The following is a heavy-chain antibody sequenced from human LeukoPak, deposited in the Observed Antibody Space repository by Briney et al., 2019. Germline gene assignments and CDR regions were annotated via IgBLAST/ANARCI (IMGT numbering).Heavy chain of an antibody. D-gene: IGHD3-16*02. CDR3: ARDRPFGGVIVSYWFDP. V-gene: IGHV3-30*04. J-gene: IGHJ5*02. Sequence: GGSLRLSCAASGFTFSSYAMHWVRQAPGKGLEWVAVISYDGSNKYYADSVKGRFTISRDNSKNTQYLQKNSLRAEDTAVYYCARDRPFGGVIVSYWFDPWGQGTLVTVSS. CDR2: ISYDGSNK. CDR1: GFTFSSYA.